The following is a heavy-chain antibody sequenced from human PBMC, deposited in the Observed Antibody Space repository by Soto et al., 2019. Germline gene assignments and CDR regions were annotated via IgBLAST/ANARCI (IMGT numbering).Heavy chain of an antibody. Sequence: QVQLVQSGAEVKKPGASVKVSCKASGYTFTTYGISWVRQAPGQGLEWMGWMNTYSGNTDYAQKFQGRVTMTTDTSTSTAYMDLRSLSSDDTAVYYCVRDRLTVTGTKSFDYWGQGTLVTVSS. V-gene: IGHV1-18*01. CDR3: VRDRLTVTGTKSFDY. CDR2: MNTYSGNT. D-gene: IGHD4-17*01. J-gene: IGHJ4*02. CDR1: GYTFTTYG.